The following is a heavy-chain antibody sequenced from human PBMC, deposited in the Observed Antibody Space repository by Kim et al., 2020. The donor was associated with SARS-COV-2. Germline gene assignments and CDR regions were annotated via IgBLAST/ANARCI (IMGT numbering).Heavy chain of an antibody. CDR3: AKCPLELVRGSIYY. J-gene: IGHJ4*02. CDR2: ISSSGSTI. V-gene: IGHV3-11*01. D-gene: IGHD3-10*01. Sequence: GGSLRLSCAASGFTFSDYYMSWIRQAPGKGLEWVSYISSSGSTIYYADSVKGRFTISRDNAKNSLYLQMNSLRAEDTAVYYCAKCPLELVRGSIYYWGQGTLVTVSS. CDR1: GFTFSDYY.